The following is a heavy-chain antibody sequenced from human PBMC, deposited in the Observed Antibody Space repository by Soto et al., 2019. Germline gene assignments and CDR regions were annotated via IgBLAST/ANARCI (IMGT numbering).Heavy chain of an antibody. J-gene: IGHJ6*02. D-gene: IGHD3-10*01. V-gene: IGHV5-51*01. CDR2: IYPGDSDT. CDR1: GYSFTSYW. Sequence: PGESLKISCQGSGYSFTSYWIGWVRQMPGKGLGLMGIIYPGDSDTRYSPSFQGQVTISADKSISTAYLQWSSLKASDTAMYYCAGGGVRGVITRTRDYYGMDVWGQGTTVTVSS. CDR3: AGGGVRGVITRTRDYYGMDV.